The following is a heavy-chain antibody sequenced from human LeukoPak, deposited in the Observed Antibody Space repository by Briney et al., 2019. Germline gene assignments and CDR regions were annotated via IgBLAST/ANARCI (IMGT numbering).Heavy chain of an antibody. Sequence: SETLSLTCTVSGGSISSYYWSWIWQPPGKGLEWIGYIYYSGSTNYNPSLKSRVTISVDTSKNQFSLKLSSVTAADTAVYYCARLEREYGDYPDAFDIWGQGTMVTVSS. CDR2: IYYSGST. J-gene: IGHJ3*02. CDR1: GGSISSYY. CDR3: ARLEREYGDYPDAFDI. V-gene: IGHV4-59*08. D-gene: IGHD4-17*01.